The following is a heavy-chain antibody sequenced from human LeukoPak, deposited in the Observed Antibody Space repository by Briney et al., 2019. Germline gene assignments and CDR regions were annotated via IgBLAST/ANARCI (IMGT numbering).Heavy chain of an antibody. D-gene: IGHD6-13*01. V-gene: IGHV4-39*01. Sequence: SETLSLTCTVSGDSISSSSYYWGWIRQPPGKGLEGIGSIYSSGSTYYNPSLESRVTISVDTSKNQFSLILSSVTAADTAVYYCARLPYSSSWYGIYYFDYWGQGTLVTVSS. CDR1: GDSISSSSYY. J-gene: IGHJ4*02. CDR3: ARLPYSSSWYGIYYFDY. CDR2: IYSSGST.